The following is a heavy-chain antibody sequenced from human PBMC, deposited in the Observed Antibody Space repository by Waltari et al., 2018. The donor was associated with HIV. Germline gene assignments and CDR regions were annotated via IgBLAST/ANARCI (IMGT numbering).Heavy chain of an antibody. V-gene: IGHV3-48*03. CDR1: RFTFSTSE. CDR3: ARDGYHGVTKRGNAFDL. D-gene: IGHD6-25*01. J-gene: IGHJ3*01. CDR2: ISGSGSTI. Sequence: EVQLVESGGGAVQPGGSMSLSWVASRFTFSTSEMNWVRQAPGKDLEWISYISGSGSTIYYSDSVKGRFTISRDNAKNSLYLRMNYLTAEDTAIYYCARDGYHGVTKRGNAFDLWGQGTMVTVSP.